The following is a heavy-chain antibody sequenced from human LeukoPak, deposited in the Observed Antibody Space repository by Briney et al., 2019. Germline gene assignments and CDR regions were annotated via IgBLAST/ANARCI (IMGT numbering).Heavy chain of an antibody. V-gene: IGHV1-69*01. D-gene: IGHD2/OR15-2a*01. Sequence: SVKVSCKASGGTFSSYAISWVRQAPGQGLEWMGGIIPIFGTANYAQKFQGRVTITADESTSTAYMELGSLRSEDTAVYYCVLGNIYWYFDLWGRGTLVTVSS. CDR1: GGTFSSYA. J-gene: IGHJ2*01. CDR2: IIPIFGTA. CDR3: VLGNIYWYFDL.